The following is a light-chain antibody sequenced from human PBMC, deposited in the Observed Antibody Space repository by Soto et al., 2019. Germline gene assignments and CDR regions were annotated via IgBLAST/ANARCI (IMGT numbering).Light chain of an antibody. CDR1: QDINSW. CDR3: QQANSLPFT. CDR2: AAS. Sequence: DIQMTQSPSSVSASVGDRVSITCRASQDINSWLAWYQQKPGKAPKLLVYAASSLQGGVPSRFSGSGSGTDFTLTISSLQPEDFATYYCQQANSLPFTFGPGTNVDIK. V-gene: IGKV1-12*01. J-gene: IGKJ3*01.